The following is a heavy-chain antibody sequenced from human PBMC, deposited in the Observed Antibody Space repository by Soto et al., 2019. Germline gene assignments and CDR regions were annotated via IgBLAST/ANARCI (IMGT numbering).Heavy chain of an antibody. CDR2: IYHSGST. CDR3: ASLQGVGATTIDY. D-gene: IGHD1-26*01. Sequence: QVQLQESGPGLVKPSGTLSLTCAVSGGSISSSNWWSWVRQPPGKGLEWIGEIYHSGSTNYNPSLKSRVTVSVDKSKDHFARKLSSVTGEATAVYYCASLQGVGATTIDYWGQGTLVTVAS. V-gene: IGHV4-4*02. CDR1: GGSISSSNW. J-gene: IGHJ4*02.